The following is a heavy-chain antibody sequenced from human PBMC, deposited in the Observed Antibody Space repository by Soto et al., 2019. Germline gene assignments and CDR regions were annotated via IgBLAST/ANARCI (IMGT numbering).Heavy chain of an antibody. V-gene: IGHV1-18*01. Sequence: QVQLVQSGDEVKKPGASVKVSCKASGYIFVNYGIAWVRQAPGQGLEWMGWISPYTGNTHSATKVQGRLTMTTETSTSTAYMDLGILTSDETAVYYCLMGCNYVPPTPQGVWGQGTTVTVSS. D-gene: IGHD3-16*01. CDR2: ISPYTGNT. J-gene: IGHJ6*02. CDR1: GYIFVNYG. CDR3: LMGCNYVPPTPQGV.